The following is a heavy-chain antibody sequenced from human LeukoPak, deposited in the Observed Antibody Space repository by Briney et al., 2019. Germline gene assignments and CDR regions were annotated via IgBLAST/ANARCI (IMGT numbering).Heavy chain of an antibody. CDR3: ARTYSTPDV. J-gene: IGHJ6*02. V-gene: IGHV4-39*01. D-gene: IGHD2-21*01. CDR1: GGSITTNDYY. CDR2: IYYNGGT. Sequence: PSETLSLTCTVSGGSITTNDYYWGWIRQPPEKGLEWIGNIYYNGGTYYNPSLKSRVTMSIDTSKNQFSLELNSVTAADTGIYYCARTYSTPDVWGQGTTVTVSS.